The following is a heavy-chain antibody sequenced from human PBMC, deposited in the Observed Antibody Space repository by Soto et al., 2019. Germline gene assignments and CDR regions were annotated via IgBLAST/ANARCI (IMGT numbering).Heavy chain of an antibody. V-gene: IGHV4-59*01. CDR3: ERVSPTATSVDY. D-gene: IGHD6-25*01. CDR2: IYYSGST. CDR1: GGSISSYY. Sequence: SETLSLTCTVSGGSISSYYWSWIRQPPGKGLEWIGYIYYSGSTNYNPSLKSRVTISVDTSKNQFSLKLSSVTAADTAVYYCERVSPTATSVDYWGQGTLVTVSS. J-gene: IGHJ4*02.